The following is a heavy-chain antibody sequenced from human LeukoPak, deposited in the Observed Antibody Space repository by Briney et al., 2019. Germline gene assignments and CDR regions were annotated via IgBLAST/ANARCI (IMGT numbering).Heavy chain of an antibody. CDR2: ISYDGSNK. Sequence: GSLRLSCAASGFTFGSYAMHWVRQAPGKGLEWVAVISYDGSNKYYADSVKGRFTISRDNSKNTLYLQMNSLRAEDTAVYYCARDPETSATSFDYWGQGTLVTVSS. D-gene: IGHD2-2*01. J-gene: IGHJ4*02. CDR3: ARDPETSATSFDY. CDR1: GFTFGSYA. V-gene: IGHV3-30-3*01.